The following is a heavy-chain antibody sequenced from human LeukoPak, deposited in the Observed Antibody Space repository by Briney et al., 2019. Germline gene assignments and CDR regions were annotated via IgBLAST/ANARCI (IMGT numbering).Heavy chain of an antibody. CDR3: ARNDYGGNSGYFQH. V-gene: IGHV1-69*01. J-gene: IGHJ1*01. CDR2: IIPIFGTA. Sequence: AASVKVSCKASGGTLSSYAISWVRQAPGQGLEWMGGIIPIFGTANYAQKFQGRVTITADESTSTAYMELSSLRSEDTAVYYCARNDYGGNSGYFQHWGQGTLVTVSS. CDR1: GGTLSSYA. D-gene: IGHD4-23*01.